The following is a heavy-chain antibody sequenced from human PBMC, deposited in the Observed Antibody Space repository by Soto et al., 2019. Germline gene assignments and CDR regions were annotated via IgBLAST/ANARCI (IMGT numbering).Heavy chain of an antibody. Sequence: GSLRLSCAASGFTFSSYEMNWVRQAPGKRLEWVSYISSSGSTIYYADSVKGRFTISRDNAKNSLYLQMNSLRAEDTAVYYCASIWGPYSSSPGYWGQGTLVTVSS. V-gene: IGHV3-48*03. J-gene: IGHJ4*02. CDR1: GFTFSSYE. D-gene: IGHD6-13*01. CDR2: ISSSGSTI. CDR3: ASIWGPYSSSPGY.